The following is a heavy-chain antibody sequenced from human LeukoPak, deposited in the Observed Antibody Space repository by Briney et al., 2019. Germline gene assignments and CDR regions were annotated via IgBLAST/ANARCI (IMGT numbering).Heavy chain of an antibody. Sequence: SETLSLTCAVSGXSISSYYWSWIRQPAGKGLEWIGHIYTSGSTSYNPSLKSRVTMSADTSKNQFSLKLTSATAADTAVYYCARERGFYGSGSPGDLDYWGQGTLVTVSS. V-gene: IGHV4-4*07. CDR1: GXSISSYY. CDR2: IYTSGST. J-gene: IGHJ4*02. CDR3: ARERGFYGSGSPGDLDY. D-gene: IGHD3-10*01.